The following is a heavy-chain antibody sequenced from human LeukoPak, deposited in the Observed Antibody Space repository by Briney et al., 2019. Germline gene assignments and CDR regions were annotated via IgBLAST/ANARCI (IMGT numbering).Heavy chain of an antibody. Sequence: PSETLSLTCAVSGGSISSGGYSWSWIRQLPGKGLEWIGYIYHSGSTYYNPSLKSRVTISVDRSKNQFSLKLSSVTAADTAVYYCARGGSGGSYFDYWGQGTLVTVSS. CDR1: GGSISSGGYS. CDR2: IYHSGST. CDR3: ARGGSGGSYFDY. D-gene: IGHD1-26*01. J-gene: IGHJ4*02. V-gene: IGHV4-30-2*01.